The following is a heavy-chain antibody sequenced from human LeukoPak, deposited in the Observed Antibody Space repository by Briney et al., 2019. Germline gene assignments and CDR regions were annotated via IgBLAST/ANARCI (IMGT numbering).Heavy chain of an antibody. V-gene: IGHV3-30*02. Sequence: GGSLRLSCTTSGFTFASLGMHWVRQAPGKGLEWVAFIRNDGSNKYYADSVKGRFSISRHNSKNTLYLQMTSLRPEDTAVYYCAKGDSGTYSRYFQHWGQGTLVTVSS. CDR3: AKGDSGTYSRYFQH. CDR1: GFTFASLG. CDR2: IRNDGSNK. J-gene: IGHJ1*01. D-gene: IGHD1-26*01.